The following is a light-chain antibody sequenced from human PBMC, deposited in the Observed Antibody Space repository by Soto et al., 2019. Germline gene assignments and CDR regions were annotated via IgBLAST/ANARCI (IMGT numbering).Light chain of an antibody. CDR2: DVS. CDR1: SSDVGGYIY. CDR3: SSYTDSGTLV. J-gene: IGLJ2*01. V-gene: IGLV2-14*03. Sequence: QSALTQPASVSGSPGQSITISCTGTSSDVGGYIYVSWYQHHPGKAPKLMIYDVSHRPSGVSNRFSGSKSGNTASLTISGLQAEDEADYYCSSYTDSGTLVFGGGTKLTVL.